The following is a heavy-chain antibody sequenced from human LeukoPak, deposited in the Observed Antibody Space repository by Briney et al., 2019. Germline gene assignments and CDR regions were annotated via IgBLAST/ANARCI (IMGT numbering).Heavy chain of an antibody. Sequence: GGSLRLSCAASGFTFRSFWMSWVRQAPGKGLEWVANIKRDGGEKHYVDSVKGRFTISRDNAKNSVYLQMNSLRAEDTALYYCARGYNWNDERSYYYYYMDVWGKGTTVTVSS. J-gene: IGHJ6*03. CDR1: GFTFRSFW. CDR2: IKRDGGEK. D-gene: IGHD1-1*01. V-gene: IGHV3-7*03. CDR3: ARGYNWNDERSYYYYYMDV.